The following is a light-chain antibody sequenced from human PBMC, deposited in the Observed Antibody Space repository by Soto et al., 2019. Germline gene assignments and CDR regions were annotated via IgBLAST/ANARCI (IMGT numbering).Light chain of an antibody. V-gene: IGLV2-14*01. CDR2: DVT. J-gene: IGLJ1*01. CDR1: SSDVGAYNF. Sequence: QSALTRPASVSGSPGQSITISCTGTSSDVGAYNFVSWYQQHPGKAPKVMIYDVTNRPSGVSDRFSGSKSGNTASLTISGLQAEDEADYYCGSYTSSSSRVFGTGTKVTVL. CDR3: GSYTSSSSRV.